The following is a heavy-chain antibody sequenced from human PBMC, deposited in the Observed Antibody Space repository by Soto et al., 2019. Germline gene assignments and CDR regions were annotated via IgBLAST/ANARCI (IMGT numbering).Heavy chain of an antibody. CDR2: TGYTSKWYN. D-gene: IGHD5-18*01. Sequence: QVQLQQSGPGLVKPSQTLSLTCAISGDSISTNNVAWNWIRQSPSGGLEWLGRTGYTSKWYNDYAVSVRXRXTINXXXXXXXXXXXXXSXXXXXXXXXXXXXXXYSAFDYWGQGTLVTVSS. V-gene: IGHV6-1*01. J-gene: IGHJ4*02. CDR3: XXXXYSAFDY. CDR1: GDSISTNNVA.